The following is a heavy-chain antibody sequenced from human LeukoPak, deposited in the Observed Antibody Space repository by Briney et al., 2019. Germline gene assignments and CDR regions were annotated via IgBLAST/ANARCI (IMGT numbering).Heavy chain of an antibody. V-gene: IGHV4-39*01. CDR3: ARPNNYDILTAVGNWFDP. D-gene: IGHD3-9*01. CDR1: GGSISSSSYY. J-gene: IGHJ5*02. CDR2: IYYSGST. Sequence: PSETLSLTCTVSGGSISSSSYYWGWIRQPPGKGLEWIGSIYYSGSTYYNPSLKSRVTISVDTSKNQFSLKLSSVTAADTAVYYCARPNNYDILTAVGNWFDPWGQGTLVTVSS.